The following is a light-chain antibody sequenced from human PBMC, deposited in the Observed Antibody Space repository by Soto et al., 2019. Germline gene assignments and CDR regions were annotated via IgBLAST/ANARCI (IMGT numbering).Light chain of an antibody. CDR3: CSYAGSPYV. CDR2: DVS. V-gene: IGLV2-11*01. J-gene: IGLJ1*01. CDR1: SSDVGRYNY. Sequence: QSVLTQPRSVSGSPGQSVPISCTGTSSDVGRYNYVSWYQHHPGKAPKLMIYDVSTRPSGVPDPSSGSKSGTTASLTISGLQAEDEADYYCCSYAGSPYVFGTGTKVTVL.